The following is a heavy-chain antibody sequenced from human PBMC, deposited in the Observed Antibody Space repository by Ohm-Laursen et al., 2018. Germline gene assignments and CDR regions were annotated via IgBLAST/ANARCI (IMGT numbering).Heavy chain of an antibody. V-gene: IGHV1-2*02. CDR3: ARDFTAFVITGTTGAY. J-gene: IGHJ4*02. CDR2: INPNSGGT. D-gene: IGHD1-7*01. CDR1: GYTFTGYY. Sequence: SVKVSCKASGYTFTGYYMHWVRQAPGQGLEWMGWINPNSGGTNYAQKFQGRVTMTRDTSISTAYMELSRLRSDDTAVYYCARDFTAFVITGTTGAYWGQGTLVTVSS.